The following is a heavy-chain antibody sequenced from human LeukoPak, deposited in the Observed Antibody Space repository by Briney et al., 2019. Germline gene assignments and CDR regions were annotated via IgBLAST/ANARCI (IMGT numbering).Heavy chain of an antibody. CDR1: GGSFSGYY. Sequence: SETLSLTCAVYGGSFSGYYWSWIRQPPGKGLEWIGEIYHSGSTNYNPSLKSRVTISVDKSKNQFSLKLSSVTAADTAVYYCARARRVDSSGYYVNWFDPWGQGTLVTVSS. V-gene: IGHV4-34*01. CDR2: IYHSGST. J-gene: IGHJ5*02. CDR3: ARARRVDSSGYYVNWFDP. D-gene: IGHD3-22*01.